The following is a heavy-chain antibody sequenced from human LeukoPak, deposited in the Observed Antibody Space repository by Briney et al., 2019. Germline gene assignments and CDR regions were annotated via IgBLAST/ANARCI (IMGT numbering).Heavy chain of an antibody. CDR1: GFTFSDYW. J-gene: IGHJ4*02. V-gene: IGHV3-74*01. D-gene: IGHD3-10*01. Sequence: PGGSLRLSCAASGFTFSDYWIHWVRQAPGKGLVWVSRINTDGRITNYADSVKGRFSISRDNAKNTLYLQMSSLRAEDTAVYYCARDRGPRTGFMVREAYDYWGQGTLVTVSS. CDR3: ARDRGPRTGFMVREAYDY. CDR2: INTDGRIT.